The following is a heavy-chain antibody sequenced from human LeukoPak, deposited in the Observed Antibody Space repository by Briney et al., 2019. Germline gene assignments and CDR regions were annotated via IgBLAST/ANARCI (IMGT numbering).Heavy chain of an antibody. V-gene: IGHV5-51*01. CDR2: INPGDSDP. D-gene: IGHD6-13*01. Sequence: GESLKISCQASGYTFNTYWIGWVRQMPGKGLEWMGIINPGDSDPRYSPSFQGRATISADRSISTAYLQWSTLKASDTAMYYCARHGVGSSWFGFDFWGQGTLVTVSS. CDR3: ARHGVGSSWFGFDF. J-gene: IGHJ4*02. CDR1: GYTFNTYW.